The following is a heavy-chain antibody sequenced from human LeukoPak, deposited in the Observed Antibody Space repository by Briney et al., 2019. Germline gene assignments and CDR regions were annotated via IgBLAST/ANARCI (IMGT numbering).Heavy chain of an antibody. Sequence: SETLSLTCAVSGGSISSSNWWSWVRQPPGKGLEWIGEIYHSGSTNYNPSLKGRVTISVDKSKNQFSLKLSSVTAADTAVYYCARTHYDSSGYCSWFDYWGQGTLVTVSS. CDR1: GGSISSSNW. CDR2: IYHSGST. D-gene: IGHD3-22*01. J-gene: IGHJ4*02. CDR3: ARTHYDSSGYCSWFDY. V-gene: IGHV4-4*02.